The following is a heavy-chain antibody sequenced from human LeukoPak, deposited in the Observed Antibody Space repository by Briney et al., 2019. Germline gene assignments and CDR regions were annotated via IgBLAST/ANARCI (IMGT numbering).Heavy chain of an antibody. J-gene: IGHJ4*02. D-gene: IGHD7-27*01. CDR1: GFVFSAYG. V-gene: IGHV1-2*02. CDR2: ISPDTGDT. CDR3: ARSWGQTGDFDS. Sequence: GASVKVSCEASGFVFSAYGMHWLRQAPGQGLEWMGWISPDTGDTKSAQKFQGRVTMTRDTSITTLYLDLSGLRYDDSAVYYCARSWGQTGDFDSWGQGTLVTVSS.